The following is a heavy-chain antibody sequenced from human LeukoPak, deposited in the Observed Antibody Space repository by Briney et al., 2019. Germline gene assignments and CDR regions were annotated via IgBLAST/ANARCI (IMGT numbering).Heavy chain of an antibody. CDR2: IWFDGSNK. CDR1: GFIFSNDA. CDR3: VRDPSGSGFAFDS. D-gene: IGHD1-1*01. J-gene: IGHJ4*02. V-gene: IGHV3-33*01. Sequence: PGGSLRLSCAASGFIFSNDAMHWVRQAPGKGPEWVAFIWFDGSNKHYADSVKGRFTISRDNSEDTLYLQMNSLRAEDTAVYYCVRDPSGSGFAFDSWGQGALVTVSS.